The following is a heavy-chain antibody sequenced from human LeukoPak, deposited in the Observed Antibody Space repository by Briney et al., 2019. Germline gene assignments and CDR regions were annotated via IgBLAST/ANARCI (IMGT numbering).Heavy chain of an antibody. CDR2: INWDGGST. CDR1: GFTFDDYG. J-gene: IGHJ4*02. D-gene: IGHD1-26*01. CDR3: ARGGPGGGSYYSNY. V-gene: IGHV3-20*04. Sequence: GGSLRLSCAASGFTFDDYGMSWVRQAPGKGLEWVAAINWDGGSTGYADSVKGRFTISRDDAKNSLYLQMNSLRAEDTALYYCARGGPGGGSYYSNYWGQGTLVTVSS.